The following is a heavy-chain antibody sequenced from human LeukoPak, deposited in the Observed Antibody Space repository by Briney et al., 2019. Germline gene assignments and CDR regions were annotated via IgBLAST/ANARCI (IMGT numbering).Heavy chain of an antibody. D-gene: IGHD3-22*01. V-gene: IGHV4-59*01. CDR2: IYDSGST. CDR1: GGSISSYY. Sequence: SETLSLTCTVSGGSISSYYWSWIRQPPGKGLEWIGNIYDSGSTNYNPSLKSRVTISVDTSKNQCSLKLSSVTAADKAVYYCARQSISGSSLSYFDYWGQGTLVNVSS. CDR3: ARQSISGSSLSYFDY. J-gene: IGHJ4*02.